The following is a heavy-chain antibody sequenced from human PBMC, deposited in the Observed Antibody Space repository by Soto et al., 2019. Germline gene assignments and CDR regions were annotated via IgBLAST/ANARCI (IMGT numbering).Heavy chain of an antibody. CDR2: ISYDGSNK. Sequence: RGESLKISCAASGFTFSSYAMHWVRQAPGKGLEWVAVISYDGSNKYYADSVKGRFTISRDNSKNALYLQMNSLRAEDTAVYYCAREGCSGGSCYFLTYYYYYGMDVWGQGTTVTVSS. CDR1: GFTFSSYA. CDR3: AREGCSGGSCYFLTYYYYYGMDV. J-gene: IGHJ6*02. V-gene: IGHV3-30-3*01. D-gene: IGHD2-15*01.